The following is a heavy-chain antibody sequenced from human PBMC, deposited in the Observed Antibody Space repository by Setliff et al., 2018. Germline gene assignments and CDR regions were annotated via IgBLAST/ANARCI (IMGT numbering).Heavy chain of an antibody. V-gene: IGHV3-7*01. D-gene: IGHD3-3*01. Sequence: LRLSCVVSGFTFSRYWMTWVRQAPGKGLEWVANIKEDGSEKYYVDSVRGRFTMSRDNAKNSLFLQMNSLRVEDTAVYYCARDGGEYWGQGTLVTVSS. CDR1: GFTFSRYW. CDR3: ARDGGEY. J-gene: IGHJ4*02. CDR2: IKEDGSEK.